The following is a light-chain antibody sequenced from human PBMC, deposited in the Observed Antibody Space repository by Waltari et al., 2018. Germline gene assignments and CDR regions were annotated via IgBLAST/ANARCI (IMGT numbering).Light chain of an antibody. CDR3: ASYTSSFTYV. Sequence: QSALTQPTSVSGSPGQSITISCTGTSSDIGGYNSVSWYQQHLGKAPKLLIYGVNNRPSGGSNRFSGSKSGNTAALTISGLQAEDEAEYHCASYTSSFTYVFGTGTEVTVL. V-gene: IGLV2-14*03. CDR1: SSDIGGYNS. CDR2: GVN. J-gene: IGLJ1*01.